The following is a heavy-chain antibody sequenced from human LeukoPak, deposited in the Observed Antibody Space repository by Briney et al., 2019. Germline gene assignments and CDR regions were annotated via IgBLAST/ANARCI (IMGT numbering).Heavy chain of an antibody. CDR3: ARYLTGWSSAFDV. Sequence: GGSLRLSCAVSGFTVSTSYMTWVRQAPGKGLEWVSLIYSGGSTYYPDSVKGRFIISRDISENTLYLQMSSLRVEDTAIYYCARYLTGWSSAFDVWGPGTMVTVSS. V-gene: IGHV3-66*01. J-gene: IGHJ3*01. D-gene: IGHD6-19*01. CDR2: IYSGGST. CDR1: GFTVSTSY.